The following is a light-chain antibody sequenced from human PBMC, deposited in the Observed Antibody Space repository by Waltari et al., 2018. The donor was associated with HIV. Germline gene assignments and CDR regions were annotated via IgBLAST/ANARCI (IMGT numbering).Light chain of an antibody. CDR3: CSYAGSSPVL. J-gene: IGLJ2*01. V-gene: IGLV2-23*01. Sequence: QSALTQPASASGSPGQSITISCTGTSSDGGRYNLVSWYQQHPGKAPKLMIYEGSKRPSGVSNRFSGSKSGSTASLTISGLQAEDEAGYYCCSYAGSSPVLFGGGTKLTVL. CDR1: SSDGGRYNL. CDR2: EGS.